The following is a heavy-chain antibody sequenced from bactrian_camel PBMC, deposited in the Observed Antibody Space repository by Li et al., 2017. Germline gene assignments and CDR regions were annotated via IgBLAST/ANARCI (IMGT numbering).Heavy chain of an antibody. CDR2: VKGDGDGI. V-gene: IGHV3S40*01. CDR1: GFTFSSYA. Sequence: VQLVESGGGLVQPGGSPRLSCTASGFTFSSYAMSWVRQAPGKGLEWVSHVKGDGDGIKYADSVKGRFTISRDNAKSTVYLQMNTVKSEDTARYYCATGGTWTYDAFKYNYWGQGTQVTVS. CDR3: ATGGTWTYDAFKYNY. D-gene: IGHD7*01. J-gene: IGHJ4*01.